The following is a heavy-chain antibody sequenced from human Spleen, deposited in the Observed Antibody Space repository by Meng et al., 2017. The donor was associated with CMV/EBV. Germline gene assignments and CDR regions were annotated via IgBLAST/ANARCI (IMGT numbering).Heavy chain of an antibody. CDR3: AKDRVSYYDFWSALGY. Sequence: GGSLRLSCAASGFTFSSFPIHWVRQAPGKGLEWVAFIRYDGSNKYYADSVKGRFTISRDNSKNTLYLQMNSLRAEDTAVYYCAKDRVSYYDFWSALGYWGQGTLVTVSS. D-gene: IGHD3-3*01. V-gene: IGHV3-30*02. CDR1: GFTFSSFP. J-gene: IGHJ4*02. CDR2: IRYDGSNK.